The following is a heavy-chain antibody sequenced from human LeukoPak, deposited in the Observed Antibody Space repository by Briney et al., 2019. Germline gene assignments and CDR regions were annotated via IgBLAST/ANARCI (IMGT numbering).Heavy chain of an antibody. CDR1: GFSLTTSGMS. J-gene: IGHJ4*02. D-gene: IGHD3-22*01. CDR2: IDWDDNK. V-gene: IGHV2-70*20. Sequence: SGPTLVKPTETLTLTCTFSGFSLTTSGMSVSWVRQPPGKALEWLAPIDWDDNKYYSTSLKTRLTISKDTSKNQVVLTMTNVDPVDTATYYCARIRSRGAYYYDISGYYHFDYWGQGTLVTVSS. CDR3: ARIRSRGAYYYDISGYYHFDY.